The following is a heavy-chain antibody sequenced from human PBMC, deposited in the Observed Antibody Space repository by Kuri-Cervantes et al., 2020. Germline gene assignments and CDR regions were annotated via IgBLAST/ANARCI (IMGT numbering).Heavy chain of an antibody. J-gene: IGHJ4*02. CDR3: AKSVVPAASGDY. D-gene: IGHD2-2*01. V-gene: IGHV3-13*01. CDR1: EFTFSNYD. Sequence: GGSLRLSCAASEFTFSNYDMHWVRQGTGKGLEWVSGIGTAGDTFYPGSVKGRFTISRDNSKNTLYLQMNSLRAEDTAVYYCAKSVVPAASGDYWGQGTLVTVSS. CDR2: IGTAGDT.